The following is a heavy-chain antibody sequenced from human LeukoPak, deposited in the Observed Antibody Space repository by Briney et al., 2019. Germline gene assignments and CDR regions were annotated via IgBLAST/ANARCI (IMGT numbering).Heavy chain of an antibody. V-gene: IGHV1-69*05. D-gene: IGHD3-22*01. CDR1: GGTFSRYA. J-gene: IGHJ4*02. CDR2: IIPIFGTA. Sequence: SVKVSCKASGGTFSRYAISWVRQAPGQGLEWMGGIIPIFGTANYAQKFQGRVTITTDESTSTAYMELSSLRSEDTAVYYCARGSPLGHYYDSSGYPFDYWGQGTLVTVSS. CDR3: ARGSPLGHYYDSSGYPFDY.